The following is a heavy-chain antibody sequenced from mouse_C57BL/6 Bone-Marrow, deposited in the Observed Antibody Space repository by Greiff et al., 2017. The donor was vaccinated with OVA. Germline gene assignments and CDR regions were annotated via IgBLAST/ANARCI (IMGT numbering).Heavy chain of an antibody. CDR3: TPTVVEGYYAMDY. D-gene: IGHD1-1*01. J-gene: IGHJ4*01. V-gene: IGHV1-22*01. CDR1: GYTFTDYN. CDR2: INPNNGGT. Sequence: VQLKQSGPELVKPGASVKMSCKASGYTFTDYNMHWVKQSHGKSLEWIGYINPNNGGTSYNQKFKGKATLTVNKSSSTAYMELRSLTSEDSAVYYCTPTVVEGYYAMDYWGQGTSVTVSS.